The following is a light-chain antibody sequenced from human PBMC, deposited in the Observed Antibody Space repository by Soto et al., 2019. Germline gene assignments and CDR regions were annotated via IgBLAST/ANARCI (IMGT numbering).Light chain of an antibody. CDR2: AAS. Sequence: IQLTQSPSSLSASVGDRVTITCRASQGISSYLAWYQQKPGKAPNLLIYAASTLESGVPPRFSGSGSGTDFTLTISSLQPEDFATYYCQQLKNYPYTLGQGTKLEIK. V-gene: IGKV1-9*01. CDR1: QGISSY. J-gene: IGKJ2*01. CDR3: QQLKNYPYT.